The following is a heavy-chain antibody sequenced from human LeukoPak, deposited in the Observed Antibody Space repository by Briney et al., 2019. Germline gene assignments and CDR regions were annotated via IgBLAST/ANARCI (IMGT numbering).Heavy chain of an antibody. J-gene: IGHJ6*02. Sequence: ASVKVSCKASGYTFTGYYMHWVRQAPGQGLEWMGWINPNSGGTNYAQKFQGRVTMTRDTSISTAYMELSRLRSDDTAVYYCARAPRLVRYFDWSKDYHGMDVWGQGTTVTVSS. V-gene: IGHV1-2*02. CDR1: GYTFTGYY. D-gene: IGHD3-9*01. CDR2: INPNSGGT. CDR3: ARAPRLVRYFDWSKDYHGMDV.